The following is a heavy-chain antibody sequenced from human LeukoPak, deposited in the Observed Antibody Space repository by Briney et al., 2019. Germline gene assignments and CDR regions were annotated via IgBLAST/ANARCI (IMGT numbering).Heavy chain of an antibody. J-gene: IGHJ4*02. D-gene: IGHD4-17*01. V-gene: IGHV1-69*05. CDR3: ARGSPGLRHYFDY. Sequence: SVKVSCKASRGTFSSYGISWVRQAPGQGLEWMGGVIAIFGRVKYGQKFQGRVTMTRDTSTSTVYMELSSLRSEDTAVYYCARGSPGLRHYFDYWGQGTLVTVSS. CDR2: VIAIFGRV. CDR1: RGTFSSYG.